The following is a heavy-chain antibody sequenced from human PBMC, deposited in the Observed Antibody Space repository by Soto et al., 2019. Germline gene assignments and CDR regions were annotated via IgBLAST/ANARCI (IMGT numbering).Heavy chain of an antibody. CDR1: GFTFRNYC. V-gene: IGHV3-64*05. D-gene: IGHD2-21*02. CDR2: ISGNGGGT. Sequence: PGGSLRLSCVASGFTFRNYCMNWVRQAPGKGLEYVSAISGNGGGTYYADSVKGRFTISRDNSKNSVYVQMSSLRAEDTAVYYCVKGVYDCTPGQGCLDFWGQGTLLTVSS. CDR3: VKGVYDCTPGQGCLDF. J-gene: IGHJ4*02.